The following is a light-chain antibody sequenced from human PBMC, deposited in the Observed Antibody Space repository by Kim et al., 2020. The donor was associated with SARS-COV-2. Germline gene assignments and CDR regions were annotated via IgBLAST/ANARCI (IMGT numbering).Light chain of an antibody. Sequence: PGERAYFSCGASQSVTGSYLAWFQQKPGQAPRLLIYGASSRATGIPDRFSGSGSGTDFTLTISRLEPEDFAVYYCHQYGSSPRTCGQGTKVDIK. CDR1: QSVTGSY. V-gene: IGKV3-20*01. CDR2: GAS. J-gene: IGKJ1*01. CDR3: HQYGSSPRT.